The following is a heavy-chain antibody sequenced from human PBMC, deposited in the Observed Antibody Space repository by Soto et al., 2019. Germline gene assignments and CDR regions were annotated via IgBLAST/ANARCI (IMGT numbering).Heavy chain of an antibody. D-gene: IGHD2-15*01. V-gene: IGHV3-23*01. Sequence: EVQLLESGGGLVQPGGSLRLSRAASGFPFSSRAMSWVRQAPGKGLEWVSAISGSGTITYYADSVKGRFTISRDTSKNTLYLQMNSLRADDTAVYYCAEWARYCSGADCRAWGQGILVTVSS. CDR1: GFPFSSRA. CDR3: AEWARYCSGADCRA. J-gene: IGHJ5*02. CDR2: ISGSGTIT.